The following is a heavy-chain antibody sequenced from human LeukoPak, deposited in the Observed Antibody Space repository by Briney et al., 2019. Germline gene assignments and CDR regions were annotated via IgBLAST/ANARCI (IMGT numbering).Heavy chain of an antibody. D-gene: IGHD3-22*01. J-gene: IGHJ4*02. CDR2: ISGSGGST. CDR1: GFTFSSYA. CDR3: AKTWDTMIVVASDY. Sequence: GGSLRLSCAASGFTFSSYAMSWVRQAPGKGLEWVSAISGSGGSTYYADSVKGRFTISGDNSKNTLYLQMNSLRAEDTAVYYCAKTWDTMIVVASDYWGQGTPVTVSS. V-gene: IGHV3-23*01.